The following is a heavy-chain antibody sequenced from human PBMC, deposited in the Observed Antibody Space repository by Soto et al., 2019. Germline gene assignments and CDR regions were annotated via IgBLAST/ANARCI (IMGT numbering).Heavy chain of an antibody. Sequence: QVQLVESGGGVVQPGRSLRLSCAASGFTFSSYAMHWVRQAPGKGLEWVAVISYDGSNKYYADSVKGRFTISRDNSKNTLYLQMNSLRAEDTAVYYCARDLHGSGPAYGMDVWGQGTTVTVSS. V-gene: IGHV3-30-3*01. D-gene: IGHD3-10*01. CDR2: ISYDGSNK. CDR1: GFTFSSYA. J-gene: IGHJ6*02. CDR3: ARDLHGSGPAYGMDV.